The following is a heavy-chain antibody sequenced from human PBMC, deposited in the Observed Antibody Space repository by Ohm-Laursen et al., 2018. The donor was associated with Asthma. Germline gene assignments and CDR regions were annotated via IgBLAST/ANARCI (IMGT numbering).Heavy chain of an antibody. Sequence: SLRLSCAASGFTFSSYAMHWVRQAPGKGLEWVAVISYDGSNKYYADSVKGRFTISRDNAKNTLYLQMNSLRAEDTAVYFCARDPLRSSGTYWGGNYFSYGMDVWGQGTTVTVSS. V-gene: IGHV3-30-3*01. CDR2: ISYDGSNK. CDR1: GFTFSSYA. J-gene: IGHJ6*02. D-gene: IGHD1-26*01. CDR3: ARDPLRSSGTYWGGNYFSYGMDV.